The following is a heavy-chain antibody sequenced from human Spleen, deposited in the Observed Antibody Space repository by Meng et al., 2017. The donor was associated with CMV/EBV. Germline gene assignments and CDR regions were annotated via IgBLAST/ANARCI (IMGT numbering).Heavy chain of an antibody. J-gene: IGHJ4*02. V-gene: IGHV4-30-4*01. Sequence: SISSGDYCWSWIRQAPGKGLEWIGYIQSNGGTYYNPSLVSRVIISVDTSKNQCSLNLSSVTAADTAVYYCARDYYGSSGYSLYFDFWGQGTLVTVSS. CDR1: SISSGDYC. CDR2: IQSNGGT. CDR3: ARDYYGSSGYSLYFDF. D-gene: IGHD3-22*01.